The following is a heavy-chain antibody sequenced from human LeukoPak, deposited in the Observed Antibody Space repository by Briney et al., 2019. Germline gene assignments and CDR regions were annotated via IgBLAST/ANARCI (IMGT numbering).Heavy chain of an antibody. CDR2: IFHSGNS. Sequence: SETLSLTCSVSGGSIRNYYWSWIRQPPGKGLEWIGFIFHSGNSNYNPSLKSRVTISIDTSKNQFSLKLSSVTAADTAVYYCARDSDDSSGYYGLGVAFDIWGQGTMVTVSS. D-gene: IGHD3-22*01. V-gene: IGHV4-59*01. CDR3: ARDSDDSSGYYGLGVAFDI. CDR1: GGSIRNYY. J-gene: IGHJ3*02.